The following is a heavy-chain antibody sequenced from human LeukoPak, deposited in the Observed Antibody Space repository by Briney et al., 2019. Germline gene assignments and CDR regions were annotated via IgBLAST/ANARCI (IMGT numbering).Heavy chain of an antibody. V-gene: IGHV4-59*08. CDR2: IYYSGTT. D-gene: IGHD1-20*01. Sequence: SETLSLTCTVSGASISSSYWSWIRQPPGKGLEWIGYIYYSGTTDYNPSLKSRLTISVDTSKNQFSLKLSSVTAADTAVYYCARRRGVITASRGAAFDIWGQGSVVSVSS. CDR1: GASISSSY. CDR3: ARRRGVITASRGAAFDI. J-gene: IGHJ3*02.